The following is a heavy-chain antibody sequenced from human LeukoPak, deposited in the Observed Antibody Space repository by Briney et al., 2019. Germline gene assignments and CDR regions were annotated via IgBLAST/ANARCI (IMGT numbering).Heavy chain of an antibody. Sequence: GGSLRLSCAASGFTFSSFAMTWVRQAPGKGLEWVSAISGSGTSTYYADSVKGRFTTSRDNSKNTLYLQMNSLRAEDTAVYYCAKDRGDSSHYYPWYFDYWGQGILVTVSS. CDR3: AKDRGDSSHYYPWYFDY. V-gene: IGHV3-23*01. CDR2: ISGSGTST. CDR1: GFTFSSFA. J-gene: IGHJ4*02. D-gene: IGHD3-22*01.